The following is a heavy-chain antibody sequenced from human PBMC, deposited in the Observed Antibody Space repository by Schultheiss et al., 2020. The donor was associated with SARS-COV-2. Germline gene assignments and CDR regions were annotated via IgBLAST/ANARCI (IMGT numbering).Heavy chain of an antibody. D-gene: IGHD2-2*01. J-gene: IGHJ6*03. CDR3: ARLYCTRASCPYYHMDV. CDR2: ISSNSVYI. Sequence: GGSLRLSCVFSGFTFSSYSMNWVRQAPGKGLEWVSSISSNSVYIYYADSVRGRFSVTRDNAKNSLFLQINSLRAEDTAVYYCARLYCTRASCPYYHMDVWGKGTTVTVSS. V-gene: IGHV3-21*01. CDR1: GFTFSSYS.